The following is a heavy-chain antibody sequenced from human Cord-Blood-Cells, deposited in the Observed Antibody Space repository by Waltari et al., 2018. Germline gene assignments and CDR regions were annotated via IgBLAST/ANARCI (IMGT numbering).Heavy chain of an antibody. D-gene: IGHD3-16*01. V-gene: IGHV4-38-2*02. CDR3: ARDYRRGGVRWFDP. Sequence: QVQLQESGPGLVKPSETLSLTCAVSGYSFSSGYYRGWLRQPPGKGLEWIGSIYHSGSTYYNPSLKSRVTISVDTSKNQFSLKLSSVTAADTAVYYCARDYRRGGVRWFDPWGQGTLVTVSS. J-gene: IGHJ5*02. CDR1: GYSFSSGYY. CDR2: IYHSGST.